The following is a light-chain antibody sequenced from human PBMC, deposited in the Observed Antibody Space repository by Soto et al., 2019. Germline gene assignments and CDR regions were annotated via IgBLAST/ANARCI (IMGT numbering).Light chain of an antibody. CDR1: NIESKS. Sequence: SYELTQPPSVSVAPGQTARVTCGGNNIESKSVHWYQQRTGQAPVVVLYDDGNRPSGIPERLSGSNSGSTATLTISSVEASDEADYFCQVWDISSDQYLFGPGTKVTVL. V-gene: IGLV3-21*02. J-gene: IGLJ1*01. CDR2: DDG. CDR3: QVWDISSDQYL.